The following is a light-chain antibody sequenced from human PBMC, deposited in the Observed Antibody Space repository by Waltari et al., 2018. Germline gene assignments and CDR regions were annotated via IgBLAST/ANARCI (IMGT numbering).Light chain of an antibody. CDR3: QQLNTYPYT. CDR2: AAS. V-gene: IGKV1-9*01. J-gene: IGKJ2*01. Sequence: IQLTQFPSSLSASVGDRVPITCRASQGISTYLAWYHQKPGKAPRLLIYAASTLQSGVPSRFSGTGSGTDFALTISSLQPEDFATYYCQQLNTYPYTFGQGTKLEIK. CDR1: QGISTY.